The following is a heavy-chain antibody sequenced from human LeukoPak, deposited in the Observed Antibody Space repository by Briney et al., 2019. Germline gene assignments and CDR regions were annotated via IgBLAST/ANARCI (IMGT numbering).Heavy chain of an antibody. J-gene: IGHJ6*03. V-gene: IGHV3-30*01. Sequence: GGSLRLSCAASGFTFSSYAMHCVRQAPGKGLEWVAVISYDGSNKYYAYSVKVRFTISRDNSKTQLYLQMNSLRAEDTAVYYCARDGYYYDSSGKNYYMDVWGKGTTVTVSS. CDR2: ISYDGSNK. D-gene: IGHD3-22*01. CDR1: GFTFSSYA. CDR3: ARDGYYYDSSGKNYYMDV.